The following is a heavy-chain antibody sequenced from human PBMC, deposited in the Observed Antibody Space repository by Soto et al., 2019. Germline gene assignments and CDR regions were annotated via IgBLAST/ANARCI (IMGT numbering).Heavy chain of an antibody. Sequence: QVQLVESGGGVVQPGRSLRLSCAASGFTFSSYAMNWVRQAPGKGLEWVAVISYDGSNKYYADSVKGRFTISRDNSKNTLYLQMNSLRAEDTAVYYCARDSRGGFEYSSSRYYYYGMDVWGQGTTVTVSS. D-gene: IGHD6-6*01. CDR2: ISYDGSNK. CDR3: ARDSRGGFEYSSSRYYYYGMDV. J-gene: IGHJ6*02. V-gene: IGHV3-30-3*01. CDR1: GFTFSSYA.